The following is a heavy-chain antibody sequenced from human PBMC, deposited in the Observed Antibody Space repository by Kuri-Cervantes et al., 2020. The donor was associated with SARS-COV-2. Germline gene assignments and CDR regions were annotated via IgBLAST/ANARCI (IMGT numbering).Heavy chain of an antibody. D-gene: IGHD5-24*01. CDR1: GGTFSSYA. Sequence: KISCKASGGTFSSYAISWVRQAPGQGLEWMGGIIPIFGTANYAQKFQGRVTITADKSTSTAYMELSSLRSEDTAVYYCARGGEMATITPTFDYWGQGTLVTVSS. CDR2: IIPIFGTA. V-gene: IGHV1-69*06. CDR3: ARGGEMATITPTFDY. J-gene: IGHJ4*02.